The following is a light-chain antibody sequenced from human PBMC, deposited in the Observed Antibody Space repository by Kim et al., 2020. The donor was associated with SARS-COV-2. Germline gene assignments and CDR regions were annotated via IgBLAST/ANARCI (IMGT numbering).Light chain of an antibody. CDR1: NLGHKY. Sequence: SVSPGQTASITCAGDNLGHKYASWYQQKPGQSPVLVIYQDKKRPSGIPDRFSGSNSGSKATLTISGAQTMDEADFYCQAWDSSTAVFGGGTQLTVL. V-gene: IGLV3-1*01. CDR3: QAWDSSTAV. J-gene: IGLJ2*01. CDR2: QDK.